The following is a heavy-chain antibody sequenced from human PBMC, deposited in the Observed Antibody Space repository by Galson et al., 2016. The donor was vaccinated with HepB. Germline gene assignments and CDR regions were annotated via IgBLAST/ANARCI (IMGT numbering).Heavy chain of an antibody. Sequence: SETLSLTCVVQGGSFSGSYWSWIRQAPGKGLEWIGEIKHSGGTDYSPSLSPNYHPSPKSRGTISVDTSKNQISLRLNSVTAADTAVYYCARGRDCTGGTCYYTRFDFWGQGTLVTVSS. J-gene: IGHJ4*02. V-gene: IGHV4-34*01. CDR2: IKHSGGTDYSPSLSP. CDR1: GGSFSGSY. D-gene: IGHD2-8*02. CDR3: ARGRDCTGGTCYYTRFDF.